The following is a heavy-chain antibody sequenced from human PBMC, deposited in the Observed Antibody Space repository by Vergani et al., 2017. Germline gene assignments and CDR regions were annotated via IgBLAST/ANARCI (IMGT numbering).Heavy chain of an antibody. CDR1: GFTFSSYW. Sequence: EVQLVESGGGLVQPGGSLRLSCAASGFTFSSYWMSWVRQAPGKGVEWVANIKQDGSEKYYVDSVKGRFTISRDNAKNSLYLQMNSLRAEDTAVYYCARDLVDSSGWSPYYYYGMDVWGQGTTVTVSS. D-gene: IGHD6-19*01. CDR2: IKQDGSEK. V-gene: IGHV3-7*03. CDR3: ARDLVDSSGWSPYYYYGMDV. J-gene: IGHJ6*02.